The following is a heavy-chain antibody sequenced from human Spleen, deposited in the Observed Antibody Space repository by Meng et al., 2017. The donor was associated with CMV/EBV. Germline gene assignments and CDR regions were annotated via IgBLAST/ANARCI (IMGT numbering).Heavy chain of an antibody. CDR3: ARVSLDIVVVPAAITDYYYGMDV. CDR2: IDHSGST. CDR1: GGAFSGYY. V-gene: IGHV4-34*01. J-gene: IGHJ6*02. D-gene: IGHD2-2*02. Sequence: SETLSLTCTVSGGAFSGYYWSWIRQSPGKGLEWIGVIDHSGSTNYNPSLKSRVSISVDTSKNQFSLKLTSVTAADTAVYYCARVSLDIVVVPAAITDYYYGMDVWGQGTTVTVSS.